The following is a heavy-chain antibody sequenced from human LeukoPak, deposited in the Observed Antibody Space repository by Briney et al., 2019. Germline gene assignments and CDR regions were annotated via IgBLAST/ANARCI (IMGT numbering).Heavy chain of an antibody. D-gene: IGHD6-19*01. CDR2: ISSSSSTV. J-gene: IGHJ6*03. V-gene: IGHV3-48*01. CDR3: ARDLSSGWGTYYYYYYMDV. Sequence: GGSLRLSCAASGFTFSSYSMNWVRQAPGKGLEWVSCISSSSSTVYHADSVKGRFTISRDNAKNSLYLQMNSLRAEDTAVYYCARDLSSGWGTYYYYYYMDVWGKGTTVTVSS. CDR1: GFTFSSYS.